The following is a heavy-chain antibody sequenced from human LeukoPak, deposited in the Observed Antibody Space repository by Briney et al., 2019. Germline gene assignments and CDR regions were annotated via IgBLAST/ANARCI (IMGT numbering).Heavy chain of an antibody. CDR3: AKDWGAHYLDN. D-gene: IGHD1-26*01. CDR2: ISFDGNHK. V-gene: IGHV3-30*04. J-gene: IGHJ4*02. CDR1: GFPFKSYA. Sequence: GKSLRLSCAASGFPFKSYAMHWVRQAPGRGLEWVSIISFDGNHKYFADSVKGRFTVSRDNSKNTLYLHINGLRADDTAIYYCAKDWGAHYLDNWGQGILVTVSS.